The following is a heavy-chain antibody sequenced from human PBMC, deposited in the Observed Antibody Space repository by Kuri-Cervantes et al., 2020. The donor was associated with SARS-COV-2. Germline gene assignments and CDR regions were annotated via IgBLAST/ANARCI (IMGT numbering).Heavy chain of an antibody. CDR2: IYYSGST. J-gene: IGHJ4*02. Sequence: SETLSLTCTVSGGSISSYYWSWIRQPPGKGLEWIGYIYYSGSTNYNPSLKSRVTISVDTSKNQFSLKLSSVTAADTAVYYCARGREIWGTVVVPAAPFDYWGQGTLVTVSS. D-gene: IGHD2-2*01. CDR1: GGSISSYY. CDR3: ARGREIWGTVVVPAAPFDY. V-gene: IGHV4-59*12.